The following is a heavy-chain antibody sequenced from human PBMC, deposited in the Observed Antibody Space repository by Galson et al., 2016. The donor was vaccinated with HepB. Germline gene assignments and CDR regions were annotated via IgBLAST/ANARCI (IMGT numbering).Heavy chain of an antibody. V-gene: IGHV1-24*01. CDR3: ARDLVGVTLYFFDS. D-gene: IGHD2-21*02. CDR1: GHTFIELS. J-gene: IGHJ4*02. CDR2: FDPEDGET. Sequence: SVKVSCKVSGHTFIELSMHWVRQAPGKGLEWMGGFDPEDGETIYAQKFQGRVTMTEDTATDTAYMELSTLRSEDTAVYYCARDLVGVTLYFFDSWGQGTLVTVSS.